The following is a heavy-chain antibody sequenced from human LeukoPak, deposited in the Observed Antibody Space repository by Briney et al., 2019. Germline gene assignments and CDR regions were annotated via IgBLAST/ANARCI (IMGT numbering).Heavy chain of an antibody. CDR3: AKALVINAYYFDY. CDR2: IRYDGGNK. D-gene: IGHD3-9*01. Sequence: GGSLRLSCAASGFTFSSYGMHWVRQAPGKGLEWVAFIRYDGGNKYYADSVKGRFTISRDNSKNTLYLQMNSLRAEDTAVYYCAKALVINAYYFDYWGQGTLVTVSS. V-gene: IGHV3-30*02. CDR1: GFTFSSYG. J-gene: IGHJ4*02.